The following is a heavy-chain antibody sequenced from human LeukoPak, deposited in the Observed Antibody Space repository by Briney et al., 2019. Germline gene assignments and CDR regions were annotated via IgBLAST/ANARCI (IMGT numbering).Heavy chain of an antibody. CDR2: ISYDGSNK. V-gene: IGHV3-30-3*01. J-gene: IGHJ5*02. Sequence: GXSLXLSCAASGFTFSSYAMHWVRQAPGKGLEWVAVISYDGSNKYYADSVKGRFTISRDNSKNTLYLQMNSLRAEGTAVYYCARDRGTAVIGWFDPWGQGTLVTVSS. CDR1: GFTFSSYA. D-gene: IGHD3-10*01. CDR3: ARDRGTAVIGWFDP.